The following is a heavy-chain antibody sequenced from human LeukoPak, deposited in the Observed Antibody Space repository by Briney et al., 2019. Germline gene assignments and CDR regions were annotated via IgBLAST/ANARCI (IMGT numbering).Heavy chain of an antibody. V-gene: IGHV4-39*07. CDR2: IYYSGST. J-gene: IGHJ6*03. Sequence: SETLSLTCSVSGGSISSSDYYWGWNRQPPGKGLEWIGSIYYSGSTYYNPSLKSRVTISVDTSKNQFSLKLSSVTAADTAVYYCAASSSWYYYYYMDVWGKGTTVTISS. D-gene: IGHD6-13*01. CDR3: AASSSWYYYYYMDV. CDR1: GGSISSSDYY.